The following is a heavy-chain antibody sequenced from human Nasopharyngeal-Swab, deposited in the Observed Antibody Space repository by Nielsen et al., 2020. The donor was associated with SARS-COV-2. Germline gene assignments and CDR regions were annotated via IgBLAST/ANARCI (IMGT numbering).Heavy chain of an antibody. CDR3: ASSTAAGTNYYYYYMDV. Sequence: WVRQAPGQRLEWMGWINAGNGNTKYSQKFQGRVTITRDTSASTAYMELSSLRSEDTAVYYCASSTAAGTNYYYYYMDVWGKGTPVTVSS. V-gene: IGHV1-3*01. CDR2: INAGNGNT. D-gene: IGHD6-13*01. J-gene: IGHJ6*03.